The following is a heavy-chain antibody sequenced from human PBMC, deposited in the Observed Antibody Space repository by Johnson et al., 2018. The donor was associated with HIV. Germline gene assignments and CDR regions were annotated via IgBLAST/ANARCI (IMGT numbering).Heavy chain of an antibody. CDR3: ARLPSGYSRDAFHI. D-gene: IGHD5-18*01. J-gene: IGHJ3*02. V-gene: IGHV3-33*01. CDR1: GFSFSAYA. CDR2: IWYDGHVT. Sequence: QVQLVESGGGVVQPGRSLRLSCVASGFSFSAYAIHWVRQAPGQGLAWVAVIWYDGHVTYYGESVKGRFTISRDNSKNTVFLEMNSLTAEDTAFYYCARLPSGYSRDAFHIWGQGTMVTVSS.